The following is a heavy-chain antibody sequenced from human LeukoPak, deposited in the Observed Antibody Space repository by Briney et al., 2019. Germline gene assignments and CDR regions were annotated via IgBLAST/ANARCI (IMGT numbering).Heavy chain of an antibody. CDR1: GFTFSRYW. CDR2: IKEDGSEK. J-gene: IGHJ6*04. CDR3: ARDPHV. Sequence: GGSLRLSWAASGFTFSRYWMSWVRQAPGKGLEWVANIKEDGSEKYYVDSVKGRFTISRDNAKKSLYLQMNSLRAEDTAVCYCARDPHVWGKGTTVTVSS. V-gene: IGHV3-7*01.